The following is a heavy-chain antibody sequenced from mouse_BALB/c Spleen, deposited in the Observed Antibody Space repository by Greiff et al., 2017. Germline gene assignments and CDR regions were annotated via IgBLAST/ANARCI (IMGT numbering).Heavy chain of an antibody. CDR2: INPSNGGT. CDR3: TRIRVSTMITTFYAMDY. Sequence: QVQLQQPGAELVKPGASVKLSCKASGYTFTSYYMYWVKQRPGQGLEWIGGINPSNGGTNFNEKFKSKATLTVDKSSSTAYMQLSSLTSEDSAVYYCTRIRVSTMITTFYAMDYWGQGTSVTVSS. D-gene: IGHD2-4*01. CDR1: GYTFTSYY. V-gene: IGHV1S81*02. J-gene: IGHJ4*01.